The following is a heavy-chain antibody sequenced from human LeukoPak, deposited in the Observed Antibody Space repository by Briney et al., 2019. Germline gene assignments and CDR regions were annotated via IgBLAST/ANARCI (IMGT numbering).Heavy chain of an antibody. J-gene: IGHJ4*02. CDR2: IYYSGST. CDR1: GGSISSSSYY. CDR3: ARDQGNAYYYDSSGYEFDY. V-gene: IGHV4-39*07. Sequence: SETLSLTCTVSGGSISSSSYYWGWIRQPPGKGLEWIGSIYYSGSTNYNPSLKSRVTISVDTSKNQFSLKLSSVTAADTAVYYCARDQGNAYYYDSSGYEFDYWGQGTLVTVSS. D-gene: IGHD3-22*01.